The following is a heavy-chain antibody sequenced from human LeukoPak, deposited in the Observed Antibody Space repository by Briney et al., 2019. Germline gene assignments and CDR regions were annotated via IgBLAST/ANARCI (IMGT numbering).Heavy chain of an antibody. CDR1: GYTFTSYY. CDR3: ARDRSGSYIFDL. V-gene: IGHV1-46*01. Sequence: ASVKVSCKASGYTFTSYYMHWVRQAPGQGLEWMGIINPSGGSTSYAQKFQGRVTITADKSTSTAYMELSSLRSEDTAVYYCARDRSGSYIFDLWGRGTLVTVSS. CDR2: INPSGGST. J-gene: IGHJ2*01. D-gene: IGHD1-26*01.